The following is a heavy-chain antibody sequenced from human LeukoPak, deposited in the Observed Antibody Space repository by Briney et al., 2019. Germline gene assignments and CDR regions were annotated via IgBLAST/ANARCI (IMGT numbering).Heavy chain of an antibody. V-gene: IGHV3-33*01. D-gene: IGHD4-17*01. CDR3: VGTTVTTGFDY. J-gene: IGHJ4*02. CDR1: GFTFSSYG. CDR2: IWYDGSNK. Sequence: GGSLRLSCAASGFTFSSYGMHWVRQAPGKGLQWVGVIWYDGSNKYYADSVKGRFTISRDNSKNTLYLQMNSLRAEDTAVYYCVGTTVTTGFDYWGQGTLVTVSS.